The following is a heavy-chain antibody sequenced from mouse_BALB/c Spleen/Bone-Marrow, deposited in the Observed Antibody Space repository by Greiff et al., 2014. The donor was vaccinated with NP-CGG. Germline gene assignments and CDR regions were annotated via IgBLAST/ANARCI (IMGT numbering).Heavy chain of an antibody. CDR2: IDPANGNT. Sequence: VQLKQSGAELVKPGASVKLSCTASGFNIKDTYMHWVKQRPEQGLEWIGRIDPANGNTKYDPKFQGKATITADTSSNTAYLQLSSLTSEDTAVYYCATTDSSGGFAYWGQGTLVTVSA. V-gene: IGHV14-3*02. D-gene: IGHD3-2*01. J-gene: IGHJ3*01. CDR3: ATTDSSGGFAY. CDR1: GFNIKDTY.